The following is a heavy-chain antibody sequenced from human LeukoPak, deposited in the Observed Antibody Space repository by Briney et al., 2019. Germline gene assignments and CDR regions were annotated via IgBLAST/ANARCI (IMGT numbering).Heavy chain of an antibody. J-gene: IGHJ3*02. CDR2: IYSGGST. Sequence: GGSLRLSCAASGFTVSSNYMGWVRQAPGKGLEWVSVIYSGGSTYYADSVKGRFTISRDNSKNTLYLQMNSLRAEDTAVYYCARDGPLPPNCSSSSCYREDRAFDIWGQGTMVTVSS. CDR1: GFTVSSNY. D-gene: IGHD2-2*02. CDR3: ARDGPLPPNCSSSSCYREDRAFDI. V-gene: IGHV3-66*01.